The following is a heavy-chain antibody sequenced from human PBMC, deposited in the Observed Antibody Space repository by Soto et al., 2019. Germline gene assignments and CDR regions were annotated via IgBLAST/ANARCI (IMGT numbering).Heavy chain of an antibody. J-gene: IGHJ4*02. Sequence: QVQLVQSGGGVVQPGRSLRLSCEASGFTFSSYGIHWVRQAPGKGLEWVAFISSDGSNKYYTDSVKGRFTISRDNSKNTLYRQMNSLRAEDTAVYYCALRGGLDYWGQGTLVTVSS. V-gene: IGHV3-30*03. CDR3: ALRGGLDY. D-gene: IGHD4-17*01. CDR2: ISSDGSNK. CDR1: GFTFSSYG.